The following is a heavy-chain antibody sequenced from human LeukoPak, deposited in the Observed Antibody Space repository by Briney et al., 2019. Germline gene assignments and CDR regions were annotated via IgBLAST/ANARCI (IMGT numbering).Heavy chain of an antibody. Sequence: GESLKISCKGSGYSFTSYWIGWMRQMPGKGLEWMGIIYPGDSDTRYSPSFQGQVTISADKSISTAYLQWSSLKASDTAMYYCARLLCSSTSCYLNWFDPWGQGTLVTVSS. D-gene: IGHD2-2*01. CDR2: IYPGDSDT. V-gene: IGHV5-51*01. CDR3: ARLLCSSTSCYLNWFDP. J-gene: IGHJ5*02. CDR1: GYSFTSYW.